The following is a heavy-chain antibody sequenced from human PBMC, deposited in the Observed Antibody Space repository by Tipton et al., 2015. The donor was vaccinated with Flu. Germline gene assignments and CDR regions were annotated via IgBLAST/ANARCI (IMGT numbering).Heavy chain of an antibody. J-gene: IGHJ4*02. D-gene: IGHD1-26*01. CDR3: ARERPDEGLFIVGATQGKFDY. V-gene: IGHV4-61*02. Sequence: TLSLTCTVSGGSISSGSYYWSWIRQPAGKGLEWIGRIYTSGSTNYNPSLKSRVTISVDTSKNQFSLKLSSVTAADTAVYYCARERPDEGLFIVGATQGKFDYWGQGTLVTVSS. CDR2: IYTSGST. CDR1: GGSISSGSYY.